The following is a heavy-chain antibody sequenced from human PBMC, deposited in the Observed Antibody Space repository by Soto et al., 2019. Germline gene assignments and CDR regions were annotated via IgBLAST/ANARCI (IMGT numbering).Heavy chain of an antibody. V-gene: IGHV4-4*07. Sequence: QVQLQESGPGLVKPSETLCLTCSVSGTSVSNYYWSWIRQPAGKGLEHIGRIYTSGSTSYNPSLKSRVTMSMDTSQTQIYLNLTSVTAADTAVYYCARGGIQLSYAFDYWGQGILVTVSS. CDR3: ARGGIQLSYAFDY. D-gene: IGHD3-10*01. CDR2: IYTSGST. J-gene: IGHJ4*02. CDR1: GTSVSNYY.